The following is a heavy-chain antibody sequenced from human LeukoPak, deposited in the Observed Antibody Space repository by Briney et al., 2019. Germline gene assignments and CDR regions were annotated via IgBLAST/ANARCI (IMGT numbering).Heavy chain of an antibody. CDR2: IYYSGNT. J-gene: IGHJ4*02. D-gene: IGHD4-17*01. CDR1: GGSISSSSYY. V-gene: IGHV4-39*07. CDR3: ARATAGTTRLFDY. Sequence: SETLSLTCTVSGGSISSSSYYWGWIRQPPGKGLEWIGTIYYSGNTYYNPSLKSRITTSVDTSKNQFSLNLRSVTAADTAVYYCARATAGTTRLFDYWGQGTLVTVSS.